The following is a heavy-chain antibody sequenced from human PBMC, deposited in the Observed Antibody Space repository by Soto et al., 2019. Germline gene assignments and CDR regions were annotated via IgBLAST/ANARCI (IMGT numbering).Heavy chain of an antibody. Sequence: QVKLVESGGGVVQPGKSLRLSCEASGFTLATYAMHWVRQAPGKGLEWVAVISFDGTNTYYADSVKGRFTFSRDNSKNTRYLQLKSLRPDDTAVYYCARDHLYCPDDNCFRGYYGMDVWGQGTTVTVSS. V-gene: IGHV3-30-3*01. CDR2: ISFDGTNT. D-gene: IGHD1-1*01. CDR1: GFTLATYA. J-gene: IGHJ6*02. CDR3: ARDHLYCPDDNCFRGYYGMDV.